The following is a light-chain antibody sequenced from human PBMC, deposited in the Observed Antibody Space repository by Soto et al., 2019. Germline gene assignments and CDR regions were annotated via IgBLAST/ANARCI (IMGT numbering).Light chain of an antibody. CDR3: QQYVTSSPRT. CDR1: QSVSSSY. J-gene: IGKJ1*01. Sequence: IVLTQSPCTLSLSPGERATLSCRASQSVSSSYLAWYQQKPGQAPRLLIYGASSRATGIPDRFSGSGSGTDFTLTITRLEPEDFAVYYCQQYVTSSPRTFGQGTKVDIK. CDR2: GAS. V-gene: IGKV3-20*01.